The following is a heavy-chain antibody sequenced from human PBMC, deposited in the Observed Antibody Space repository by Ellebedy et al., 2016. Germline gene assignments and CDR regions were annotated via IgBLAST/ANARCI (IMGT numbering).Heavy chain of an antibody. V-gene: IGHV3-33*01. CDR3: AREGGIFGLDY. CDR2: IWYDGSNK. Sequence: GGSLRLSXAASGFSLSSYGMYWVRQAPGKGLEWVAVIWYDGSNKYYADSVKGRFTISRDNSKNTLYLQMNSLRAEDTALYYCAREGGIFGLDYWGQGTLVTVSS. D-gene: IGHD3-3*02. CDR1: GFSLSSYG. J-gene: IGHJ4*02.